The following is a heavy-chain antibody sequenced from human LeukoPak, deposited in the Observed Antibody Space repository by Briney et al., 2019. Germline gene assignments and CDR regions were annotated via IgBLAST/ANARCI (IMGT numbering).Heavy chain of an antibody. V-gene: IGHV3-23*01. J-gene: IGHJ4*02. CDR3: AKPRTTGLGWAQFDY. Sequence: GGSLRLSCAASGFTFSSFAMTWVRQAPGKGPEWVSGFDGNGPNTYYADSVKGRWTISRDNSRNTLYLEMNSLRPEDTAIYYCAKPRTTGLGWAQFDYWGQGSLVTVSS. D-gene: IGHD2-8*02. CDR1: GFTFSSFA. CDR2: FDGNGPNT.